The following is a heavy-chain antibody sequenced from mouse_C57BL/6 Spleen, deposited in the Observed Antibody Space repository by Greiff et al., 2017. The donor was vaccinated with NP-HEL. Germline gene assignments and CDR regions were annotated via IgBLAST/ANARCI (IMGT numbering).Heavy chain of an antibody. D-gene: IGHD1-1*01. CDR3: ARGDYVRYYFDY. J-gene: IGHJ2*01. CDR1: GSTFTDYY. CDR2: INPNNGGT. V-gene: IGHV1-26*01. Sequence: VQLQQSGPELVKPGASVKISCKASGSTFTDYYMNWVKQSHGKSLEWIGDINPNNGGTSYIQKFKGKATLTVDKSSRTAYMELRSLTSEDSAVYYCARGDYVRYYFDYWGQGTTLTVSS.